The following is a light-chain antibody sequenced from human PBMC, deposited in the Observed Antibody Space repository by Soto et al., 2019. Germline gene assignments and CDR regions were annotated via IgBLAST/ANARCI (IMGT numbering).Light chain of an antibody. CDR3: GSYTSSDTPYV. CDR1: SSDVGGYKY. CDR2: VVS. V-gene: IGLV2-14*01. Sequence: QSVLTQPASVSGSPGQSITISCTGTSSDVGGYKYVSWYQQHPGKAPKLIIYVVSNRPSGVSNRFSGSKSGNTASLTISGLQTEDEAEYYCGSYTSSDTPYVFGTGTKVTVL. J-gene: IGLJ1*01.